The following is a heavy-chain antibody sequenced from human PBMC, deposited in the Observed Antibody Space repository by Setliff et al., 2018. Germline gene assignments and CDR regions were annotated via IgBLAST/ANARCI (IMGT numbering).Heavy chain of an antibody. D-gene: IGHD4-4*01. CDR2: IYSSGNT. CDR3: ARTPYGSNWPYYFDY. V-gene: IGHV4-39*07. J-gene: IGHJ4*02. CDR1: GDSIRSSRYY. Sequence: SETLSLTCTVSGDSIRSSRYYWGWIRQPPGKGLEWIGSIYSSGNTYYNPSLKRRVTISVDTTKNQFSLQLNSVTAADTAVYYCARTPYGSNWPYYFDYWGQGTLVTVSS.